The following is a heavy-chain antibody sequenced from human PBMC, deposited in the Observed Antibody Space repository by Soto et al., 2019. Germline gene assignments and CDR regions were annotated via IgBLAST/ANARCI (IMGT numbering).Heavy chain of an antibody. CDR1: GDSISRGGYS. Sequence: PSETLSLTCAVSGDSISRGGYSWTWIRQPPGKALEWIGNIYDSGSTSYNPSLKSRVTMSVDTSKNQFSLRPTSVTAADTAVYFCARGSSSYYDYGMDVWGQGTTVTVSS. D-gene: IGHD6-6*01. J-gene: IGHJ6*02. CDR2: IYDSGST. V-gene: IGHV4-30-2*01. CDR3: ARGSSSYYDYGMDV.